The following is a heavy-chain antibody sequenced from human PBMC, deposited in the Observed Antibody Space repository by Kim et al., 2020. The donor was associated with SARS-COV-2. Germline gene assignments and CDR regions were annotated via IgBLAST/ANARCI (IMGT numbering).Heavy chain of an antibody. V-gene: IGHV4-34*01. Sequence: SETLSLTCAVYGGSFSGYYWSWIRQPPGKGLEWIGEINHSGSTNYNPSLKSRVTISVDTSKNQFSLKLSSVTAADTAVYYCARGPYYYGSGKLDPWGQGTLVTVSS. J-gene: IGHJ5*02. D-gene: IGHD3-10*01. CDR3: ARGPYYYGSGKLDP. CDR2: INHSGST. CDR1: GGSFSGYY.